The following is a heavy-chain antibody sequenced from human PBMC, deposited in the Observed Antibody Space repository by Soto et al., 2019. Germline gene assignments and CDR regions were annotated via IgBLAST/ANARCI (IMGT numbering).Heavy chain of an antibody. J-gene: IGHJ6*04. V-gene: IGHV3-30*18. Sequence: QVQLVESGGGVVQPGRSLRLSCAASGFTFSSYGMHWVRQAPGKGLEWVAVISYDGSNKYYADSVKGRFTISRDNSKNTLYLQMNSLRAEDTAVYYCAKGAMIVVVISPLNYGMEVWGEGTTVTVSS. CDR2: ISYDGSNK. CDR1: GFTFSSYG. D-gene: IGHD3-22*01. CDR3: AKGAMIVVVISPLNYGMEV.